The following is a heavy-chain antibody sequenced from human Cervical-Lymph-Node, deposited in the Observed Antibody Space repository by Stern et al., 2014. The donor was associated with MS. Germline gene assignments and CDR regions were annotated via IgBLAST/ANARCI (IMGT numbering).Heavy chain of an antibody. CDR2: IDWDDDK. Sequence: HVTLKESGPALVKPTPTLTLTCTFSGFSLTTSGMCVSWIRTPPGKALEGLELIDWDDDKYYSTSLKTRLTISKDTSKNQVVLTMTNMDPVDTATYYCARTSYGDYGGGDDFDYWGQGTLVTVSS. J-gene: IGHJ4*02. CDR3: ARTSYGDYGGGDDFDY. CDR1: GFSLTTSGMC. D-gene: IGHD4-17*01. V-gene: IGHV2-70*01.